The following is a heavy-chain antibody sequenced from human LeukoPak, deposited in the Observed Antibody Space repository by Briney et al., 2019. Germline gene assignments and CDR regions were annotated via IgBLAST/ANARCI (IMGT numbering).Heavy chain of an antibody. D-gene: IGHD2-2*01. J-gene: IGHJ6*02. CDR2: ISSSSSYI. CDR1: GFTFSSYS. CDR3: ARDLGYCGSTSCQPILYYYYGMDV. V-gene: IGHV3-21*01. Sequence: GGSLRLSCAASGFTFSSYSMNWVRQAPGKGLEWVSSISSSSSYIYYADSVKGRFTISRDNAKNSLYLQMNSLRAEDTAVYYCARDLGYCGSTSCQPILYYYYGMDVWGQGTTVTVSS.